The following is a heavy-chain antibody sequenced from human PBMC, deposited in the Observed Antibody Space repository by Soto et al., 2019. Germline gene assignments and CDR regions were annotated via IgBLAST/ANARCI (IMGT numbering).Heavy chain of an antibody. V-gene: IGHV1-46*01. Sequence: QVQLVQSGAEVKKPGASVKVSCKASGYSFTSHYIHWVRQAPGQGLEWMGIINPGDSTTRYTQKFPGRVTMTSDSSTSTVHMFLSSLRSVDTAVFYCARSYVSSRPLDYWGQGTLVTVSS. CDR1: GYSFTSHY. CDR2: INPGDSTT. J-gene: IGHJ4*02. CDR3: ARSYVSSRPLDY. D-gene: IGHD6-6*01.